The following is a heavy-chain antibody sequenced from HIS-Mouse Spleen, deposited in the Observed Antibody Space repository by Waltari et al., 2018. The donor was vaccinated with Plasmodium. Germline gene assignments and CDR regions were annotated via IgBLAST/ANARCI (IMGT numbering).Heavy chain of an antibody. Sequence: QVQLQQWGAGLLKPSETLSLTCAVYGGSFSGYYWSWIRQPPGKGLEWIGEINHRGSTHYNPALKSRVTISVDTSKNQFSLKLSSVTAADTAVYYCARGSAAAGPFDYWGQGTLVTVSS. V-gene: IGHV4-34*01. J-gene: IGHJ4*02. CDR2: INHRGST. CDR1: GGSFSGYY. D-gene: IGHD6-13*01. CDR3: ARGSAAAGPFDY.